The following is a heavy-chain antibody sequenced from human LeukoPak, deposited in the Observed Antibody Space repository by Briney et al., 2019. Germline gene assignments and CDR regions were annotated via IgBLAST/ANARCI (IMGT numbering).Heavy chain of an antibody. Sequence: ASVKVSCKASGYTFTGYYIHWVGQAPGQGLEWMGWINPNSGGTNYAPTFQGRVTMTRDTSISTAYMELSRLTSDDTTIYYCATTLHIVVVTWHAFDIWGQGTMVTVSS. J-gene: IGHJ3*02. D-gene: IGHD2-21*02. CDR3: ATTLHIVVVTWHAFDI. CDR2: INPNSGGT. CDR1: GYTFTGYY. V-gene: IGHV1-2*02.